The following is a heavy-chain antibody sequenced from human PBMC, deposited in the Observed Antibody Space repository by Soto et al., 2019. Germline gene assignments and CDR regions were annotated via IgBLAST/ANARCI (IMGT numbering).Heavy chain of an antibody. Sequence: GGSLRLSCTASGFTFRDYAMSWVRQAPGKGLEWVGFIRSKAYGGTTDYAASVKARFTISRDDSKSIAYLQMNSLKTEDTAVYYCIRGATHYYYYGMDVWGQGTTVTVSS. V-gene: IGHV3-49*04. J-gene: IGHJ6*02. CDR2: IRSKAYGGTT. CDR1: GFTFRDYA. CDR3: IRGATHYYYYGMDV. D-gene: IGHD5-12*01.